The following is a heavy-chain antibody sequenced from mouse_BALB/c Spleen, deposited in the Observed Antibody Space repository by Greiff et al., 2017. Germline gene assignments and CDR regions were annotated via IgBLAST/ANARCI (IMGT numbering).Heavy chain of an antibody. V-gene: IGHV5-9-4*01. CDR3: ARKGDGNYGGHAMDY. CDR2: ISSGGSYT. Sequence: DVMLVESGGGLVKPGGSLKLSCAASGFTFSSYAMSWVRQSPEKRLEWVAEISSGGSYTYYPDTVTGRFTISRDNAKNTLYLEMSSLRSEDTAMYYCARKGDGNYGGHAMDYWGQGTSVTVSS. D-gene: IGHD2-1*01. CDR1: GFTFSSYA. J-gene: IGHJ4*01.